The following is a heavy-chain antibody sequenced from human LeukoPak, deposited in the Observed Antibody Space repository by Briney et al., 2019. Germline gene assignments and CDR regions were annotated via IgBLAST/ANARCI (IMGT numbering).Heavy chain of an antibody. D-gene: IGHD3-3*01. Sequence: PSETLSLTCTVSGGSISSYYWSWIRQPAGKGMEWIGRIYTSGSTNYNPSLKSRVTMSVDTSKNQFSLKLSSVTAADTAVYYCARGVLRFLEWFLDYWGQGTLVTVSS. CDR2: IYTSGST. V-gene: IGHV4-4*07. J-gene: IGHJ4*02. CDR1: GGSISSYY. CDR3: ARGVLRFLEWFLDY.